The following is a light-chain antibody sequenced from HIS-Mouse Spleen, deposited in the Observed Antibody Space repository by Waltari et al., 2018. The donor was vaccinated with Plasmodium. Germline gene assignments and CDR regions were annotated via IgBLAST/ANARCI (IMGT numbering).Light chain of an antibody. J-gene: IGKJ1*01. Sequence: EIVMTQSPATLSVSPGERATLPCRASQSVSSNLAWYQQKPGQAPRLLIYGASTRATGIPARFSGSVSGTEFTLTISSLQSEDFAVYYCQQYNNWPAWTFGQGTKVEIK. CDR2: GAS. CDR1: QSVSSN. CDR3: QQYNNWPAWT. V-gene: IGKV3-15*01.